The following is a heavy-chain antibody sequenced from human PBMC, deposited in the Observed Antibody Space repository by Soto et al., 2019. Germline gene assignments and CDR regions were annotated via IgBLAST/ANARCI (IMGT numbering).Heavy chain of an antibody. CDR1: GGSISSGDYY. V-gene: IGHV4-30-4*01. CDR3: ARVGGFGATTIDY. D-gene: IGHD3-10*01. J-gene: IGHJ4*02. Sequence: SETLSLTCTVSGGSISSGDYYWSWIRQPPGKGLEWIGYIYYSGSTYYNPSLKSRVTISVDTSKNQFSLKLSSVTAADTAVYYCARVGGFGATTIDYWGQGTLVTVPQ. CDR2: IYYSGST.